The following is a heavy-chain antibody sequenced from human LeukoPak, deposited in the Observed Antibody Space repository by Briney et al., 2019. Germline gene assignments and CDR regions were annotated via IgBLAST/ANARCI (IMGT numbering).Heavy chain of an antibody. J-gene: IGHJ4*02. CDR3: ASKGGNDWEYFFDY. V-gene: IGHV3-53*01. Sequence: HPGGSLRLSCAASGFTVSSNHMSWVRQAPGKGLEWVSVIYSGGYTDYADSVKGRFTISRDNSKNTLYLQMNSLRAEDTAVYYCASKGGNDWEYFFDYWGQGTLVTVSS. D-gene: IGHD1-1*01. CDR1: GFTVSSNH. CDR2: IYSGGYT.